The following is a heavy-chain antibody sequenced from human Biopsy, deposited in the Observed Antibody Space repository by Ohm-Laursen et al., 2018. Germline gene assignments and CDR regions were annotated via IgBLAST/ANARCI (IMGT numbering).Heavy chain of an antibody. CDR2: IYGGGNPV. Sequence: SLRLFCTASGFAFTLYEMNWVRQAPGKGMEWISYIYGGGNPVSYADSVKGRFTISRDNAHNSLYLQMNSLRAEDTAVYYCARSRGSSGIATIYYYGMDVWGQGTTVTVSS. V-gene: IGHV3-48*03. CDR1: GFAFTLYE. D-gene: IGHD3-10*01. J-gene: IGHJ6*02. CDR3: ARSRGSSGIATIYYYGMDV.